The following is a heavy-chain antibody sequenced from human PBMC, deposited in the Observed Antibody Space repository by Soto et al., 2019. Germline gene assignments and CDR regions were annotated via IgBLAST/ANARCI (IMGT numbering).Heavy chain of an antibody. CDR3: ARERSVGYCITTTCPNPFYSSAMDV. J-gene: IGHJ6*02. V-gene: IGHV1-69*12. Sequence: QVQLVQSGAEVKKPGSSLKVSCKASGGTFTNYAFSWVRQAPGQGLEWMGGIIPVFGTPDYAQKFQGRVTITADESTKTASMGLSSLNSDDTAVYYFARERSVGYCITTTCPNPFYSSAMDVWGQGTTVTVSS. D-gene: IGHD2-2*01. CDR1: GGTFTNYA. CDR2: IIPVFGTP.